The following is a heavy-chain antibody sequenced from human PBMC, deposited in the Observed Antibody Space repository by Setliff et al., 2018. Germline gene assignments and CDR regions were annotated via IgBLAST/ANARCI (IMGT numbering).Heavy chain of an antibody. J-gene: IGHJ4*02. CDR3: ARDGGEY. CDR2: ISSSSSTI. Sequence: GGSLRLSCVASGFTFSNYGMHWVRQAPGKGLEWVSYISSSSSTIYYADSVKGRFTISRDNAKNSLYLQMNSLRAEDTAVYYCARDGGEYWGQGTLVTVSS. V-gene: IGHV3-48*04. CDR1: GFTFSNYG. D-gene: IGHD3-16*01.